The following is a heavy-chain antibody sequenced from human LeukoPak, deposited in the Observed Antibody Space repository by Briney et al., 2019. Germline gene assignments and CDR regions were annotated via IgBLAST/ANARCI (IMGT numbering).Heavy chain of an antibody. CDR3: ARELSTSFDILTRESDAFDI. Sequence: SETLSLTCTVSGGSISSSSYYWGWIRQPPGKGLEWIGSIYYSGSTYYNPSLKSRVTISVDTSKNQFSLKLSSVTAADTAVYYCARELSTSFDILTRESDAFDIWGQGTMVTVSS. J-gene: IGHJ3*02. D-gene: IGHD3-9*01. V-gene: IGHV4-39*07. CDR1: GGSISSSSYY. CDR2: IYYSGST.